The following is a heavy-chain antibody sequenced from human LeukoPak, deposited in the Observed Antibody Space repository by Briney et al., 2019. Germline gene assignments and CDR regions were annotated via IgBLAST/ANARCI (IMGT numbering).Heavy chain of an antibody. CDR2: INHSGST. CDR3: ARGYNGMGAVAGVFDY. D-gene: IGHD6-19*01. V-gene: IGHV4-34*01. CDR1: GGSFSGYY. Sequence: SETLSLTCAVYGGSFSGYYWSWILQPPGKGLEWIGEINHSGSTNYNPSLKSRVTISVDTSKNQFSLKLSSVTAADTAVYYCARGYNGMGAVAGVFDYWSQGTLVTVSS. J-gene: IGHJ4*02.